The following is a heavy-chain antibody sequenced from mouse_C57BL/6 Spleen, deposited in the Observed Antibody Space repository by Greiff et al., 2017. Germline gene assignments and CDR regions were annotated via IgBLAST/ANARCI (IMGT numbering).Heavy chain of an antibody. CDR2: ISSGSSTI. V-gene: IGHV5-17*01. CDR1: GFTFSDYG. CDR3: ARQAVVDAMDY. J-gene: IGHJ4*01. Sequence: EVKLMESGGGLVKPGGSLKLSCAASGFTFSDYGMHWVRQAPEKGLEWVAYISSGSSTIYYADTVKGRFTISRDNAKNTLFLQMTSLRSEDTAMYYCARQAVVDAMDYWGQGTSVTVSS. D-gene: IGHD1-1*01.